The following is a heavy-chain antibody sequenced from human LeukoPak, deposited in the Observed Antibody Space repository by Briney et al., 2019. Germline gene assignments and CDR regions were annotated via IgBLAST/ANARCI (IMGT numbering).Heavy chain of an antibody. J-gene: IGHJ3*01. CDR1: GTVSGYFSTTYY. Sequence: SETLSLTCTISGTVSGYFSTTYYWGWIRQPPGKGLEWIASIRHDGHTYYNASLKSQVTISIDMSRNQFPLKLSSLTAADTAVYYCARQMATKGEWAFDVWGQGTMVTVSS. V-gene: IGHV4-38-2*02. CDR3: ARQMATKGEWAFDV. D-gene: IGHD5-12*01. CDR2: IRHDGHT.